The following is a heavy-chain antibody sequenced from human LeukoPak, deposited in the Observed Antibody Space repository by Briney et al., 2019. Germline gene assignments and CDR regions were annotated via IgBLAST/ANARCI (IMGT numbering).Heavy chain of an antibody. V-gene: IGHV4-4*02. D-gene: IGHD3-22*01. CDR3: AVGHYYHSSGYLFDY. Sequence: SGTLSLTCAVSGGSISRSNWWSWVRQPPGKGLEWIGEIYHSGSTNYNPSLKSRVTILVDTSKNQFSLKLSSVTAADTAVYYCAVGHYYHSSGYLFDYWGQGTLVTVSS. J-gene: IGHJ4*02. CDR2: IYHSGST. CDR1: GGSISRSNW.